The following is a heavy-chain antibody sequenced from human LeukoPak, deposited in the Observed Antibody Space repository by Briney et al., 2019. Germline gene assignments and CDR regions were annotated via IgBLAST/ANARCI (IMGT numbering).Heavy chain of an antibody. J-gene: IGHJ4*02. Sequence: GGSLRLSCAASGFAFDDYGMSWVRQAPGKGLGWVSGINWNGGSTGYADSVKGRFTISRDNAKNSLYLQMNSLRAEDTALYHCARARNYDILTGYDYWGQGTLVTVSS. CDR3: ARARNYDILTGYDY. CDR1: GFAFDDYG. CDR2: INWNGGST. D-gene: IGHD3-9*01. V-gene: IGHV3-20*01.